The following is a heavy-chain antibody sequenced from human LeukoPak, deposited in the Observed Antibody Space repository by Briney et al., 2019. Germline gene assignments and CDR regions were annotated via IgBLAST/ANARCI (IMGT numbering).Heavy chain of an antibody. D-gene: IGHD2-15*01. CDR1: GFTSSIYA. Sequence: GGSLRLSCAASGFTSSIYAMSWVRQAPGRGLEWVSAISRSGDNTYYADSVKGRFAISRDNAKNSLYLQMNSLRAEDTAVYYCARDLMGAAHYFQHWGQGTLVTVSS. V-gene: IGHV3-23*01. CDR2: ISRSGDNT. J-gene: IGHJ1*01. CDR3: ARDLMGAAHYFQH.